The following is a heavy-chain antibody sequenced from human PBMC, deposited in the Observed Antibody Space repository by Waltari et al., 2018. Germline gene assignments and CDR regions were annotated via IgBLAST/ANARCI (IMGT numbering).Heavy chain of an antibody. J-gene: IGHJ4*02. D-gene: IGHD6-19*01. CDR3: ARHGGIAVAGTVDY. V-gene: IGHV4-39*01. Sequence: QLQLQESGPGLVKPSETLSLTCTVSGGSISSSSYYWGWIRQPPGKGLDWIGSTYYSGSTYYNPSLKSRVTISVDTSKNQFSLKLSSVTAADTAVYYCARHGGIAVAGTVDYWGQGTLVTVSS. CDR2: TYYSGST. CDR1: GGSISSSSYY.